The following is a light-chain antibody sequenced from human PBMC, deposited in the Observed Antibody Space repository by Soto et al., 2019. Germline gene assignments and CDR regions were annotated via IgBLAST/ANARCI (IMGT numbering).Light chain of an antibody. Sequence: QSALTQPRSVSGSPGQSVTISCTGTSSDVGGYNYVSWYQQHPGKAPKLMIYDVSKRPSGVPDRFSGSKSGNTASLTISGLQAEDEADYHCCSYAGSLGVFGTGTKVTVL. CDR2: DVS. J-gene: IGLJ1*01. CDR3: CSYAGSLGV. V-gene: IGLV2-11*01. CDR1: SSDVGGYNY.